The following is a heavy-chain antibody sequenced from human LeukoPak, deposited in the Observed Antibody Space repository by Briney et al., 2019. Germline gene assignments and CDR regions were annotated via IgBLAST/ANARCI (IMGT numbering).Heavy chain of an antibody. V-gene: IGHV3-30*03. CDR3: AREQGVAAASSFDY. CDR1: GLTFRNYG. Sequence: GRSLRLSCAASGLTFRNYGMHWVRQAPGKGLEWVAFTSYDGSDKCYADSVKGRFTISRDNSKNTLYLQMDSLRAEDTAVYYCAREQGVAAASSFDYWGQGTLVTVSS. CDR2: TSYDGSDK. J-gene: IGHJ4*02. D-gene: IGHD6-25*01.